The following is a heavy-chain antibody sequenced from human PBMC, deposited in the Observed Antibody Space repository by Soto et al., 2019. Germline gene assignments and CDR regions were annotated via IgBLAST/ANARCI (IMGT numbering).Heavy chain of an antibody. Sequence: EVQLVESGGGLVQPGGSLRLSCVASGFTFSSYWMHWVRQVPGKEPVWVSFIDSYGSSTKYADSERGRFTISRDNAKNTLYLLMNSLRVEDTAVYYCVRGLGNSDHWGQGTLVTVSS. V-gene: IGHV3-74*03. CDR2: IDSYGSST. CDR3: VRGLGNSDH. CDR1: GFTFSSYW. J-gene: IGHJ4*02.